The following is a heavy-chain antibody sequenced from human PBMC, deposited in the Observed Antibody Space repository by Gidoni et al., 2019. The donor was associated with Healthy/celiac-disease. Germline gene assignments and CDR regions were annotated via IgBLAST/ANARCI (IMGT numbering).Heavy chain of an antibody. J-gene: IGHJ4*02. D-gene: IGHD3-3*01. CDR3: ARGHRLRFLEYYFDY. Sequence: QVQLQQWGAGLLKPSETLSLTCAVYGGSFSGYYWSWIRQPPGKGLEWIGEINHSGSTNYNPSLKSRVTISVDTSKNQFSLKLSSVTAADTAVYYCARGHRLRFLEYYFDYWGQGTLVTVSS. CDR1: GGSFSGYY. CDR2: INHSGST. V-gene: IGHV4-34*01.